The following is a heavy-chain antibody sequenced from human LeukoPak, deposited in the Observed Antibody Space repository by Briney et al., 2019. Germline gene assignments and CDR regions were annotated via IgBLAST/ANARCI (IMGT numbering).Heavy chain of an antibody. CDR2: IINSGVST. J-gene: IGHJ3*02. D-gene: IGHD5-24*01. V-gene: IGHV3-23*01. Sequence: GGSLRLSCAASGFTFSNYAMSWVRQAPGKGLEWVSEIINSGVSTYLADSVQGRFTISRDGSVNTLYLQMSRLRAEDTAVYFCAKRRDGYNSGAFDIWGQGTMVTVSS. CDR3: AKRRDGYNSGAFDI. CDR1: GFTFSNYA.